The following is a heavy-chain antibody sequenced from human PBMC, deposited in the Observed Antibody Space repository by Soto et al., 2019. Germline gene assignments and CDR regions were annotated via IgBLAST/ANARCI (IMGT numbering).Heavy chain of an antibody. V-gene: IGHV3-13*01. Sequence: GGSLRLSCAASGFTFSSYDMHWVRQATGKGLEWVSAIGTAGDTYYPGSVKGRFTISRENAKNSLYLQMNSLRAEDPAVYYCARVFAYCSSTSCPPSDYYYYGMDVWGQGTTVTVSS. CDR1: GFTFSSYD. J-gene: IGHJ6*02. CDR3: ARVFAYCSSTSCPPSDYYYYGMDV. D-gene: IGHD2-2*01. CDR2: IGTAGDT.